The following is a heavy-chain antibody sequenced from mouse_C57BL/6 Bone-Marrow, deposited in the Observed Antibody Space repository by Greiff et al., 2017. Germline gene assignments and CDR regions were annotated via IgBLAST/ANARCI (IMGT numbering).Heavy chain of an antibody. CDR1: GFTFNTYA. CDR2: IRSKSSNYAT. J-gene: IGHJ4*01. D-gene: IGHD1-1*01. Sequence: GGGLVQPKGSLKLSCAASGFTFNTYAMHWVRQAPGKGLEWVARIRSKSSNYATYYADSVKDRFTISRDDSQSMLYLQMNNLKTEDTAMYYCVIHYYGSSYGYYAMDYWGQGTSVTVSS. V-gene: IGHV10-3*01. CDR3: VIHYYGSSYGYYAMDY.